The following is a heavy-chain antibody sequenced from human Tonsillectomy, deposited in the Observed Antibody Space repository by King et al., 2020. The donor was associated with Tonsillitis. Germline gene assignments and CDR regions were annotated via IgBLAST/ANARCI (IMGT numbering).Heavy chain of an antibody. Sequence: VHLVESGGGLVQPGGSLRLSCAASGFTFSSYAMSWVRQAPGKGLEWVSAISGSGGGTYYADSVKGRFTISRDNSKNTLYLQMNSLRAEDTAVYYCAKGVGYCSSTSCYCYFDYWGQGTLVTVSS. CDR1: GFTFSSYA. CDR3: AKGVGYCSSTSCYCYFDY. CDR2: ISGSGGGT. J-gene: IGHJ4*02. V-gene: IGHV3-23*04. D-gene: IGHD2-2*01.